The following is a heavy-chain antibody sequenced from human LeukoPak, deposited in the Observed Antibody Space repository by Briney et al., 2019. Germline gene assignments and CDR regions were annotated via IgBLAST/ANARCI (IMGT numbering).Heavy chain of an antibody. CDR2: IYTGDSET. Sequence: GESLKISCKGSGFSFTSYWIGCVRQMRGKGLEWMGIIYTGDSETRYSPSFQGHVTISADTSISTAYLQWSSLKATDTAMYYCARRYYYDSSGYVDYWGQGTLVTVSS. CDR1: GFSFTSYW. CDR3: ARRYYYDSSGYVDY. V-gene: IGHV5-51*01. J-gene: IGHJ4*02. D-gene: IGHD3-22*01.